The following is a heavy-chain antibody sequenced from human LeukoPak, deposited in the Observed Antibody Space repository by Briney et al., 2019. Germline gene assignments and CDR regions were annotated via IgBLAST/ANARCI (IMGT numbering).Heavy chain of an antibody. Sequence: ASVKVSCKASGYTFTSYAMHWVRQAPGQRLEWMGWINAGNGNTKYSQKFQGRVTITRDTSASTAYMELSSLRSEDTAVYYCARVGQQLPRRYFDYWGQGTLVTVSS. D-gene: IGHD6-13*01. CDR3: ARVGQQLPRRYFDY. CDR2: INAGNGNT. J-gene: IGHJ4*02. CDR1: GYTFTSYA. V-gene: IGHV1-3*01.